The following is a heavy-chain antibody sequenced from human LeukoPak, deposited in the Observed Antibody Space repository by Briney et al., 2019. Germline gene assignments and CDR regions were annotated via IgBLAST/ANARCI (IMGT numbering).Heavy chain of an antibody. J-gene: IGHJ4*02. CDR3: ARFSSSGYPSDF. CDR2: ISPYIGNT. Sequence: ASVKVSCKASGGTFSSYAITWVRQAPGQGLEWMGWISPYIGNTNYAQNFQGRVAMTTDTSTSTAYMELRSLRSDDTAVYYCARFSSSGYPSDFWGQGTLATVSS. V-gene: IGHV1-18*01. CDR1: GGTFSSYA. D-gene: IGHD6-25*01.